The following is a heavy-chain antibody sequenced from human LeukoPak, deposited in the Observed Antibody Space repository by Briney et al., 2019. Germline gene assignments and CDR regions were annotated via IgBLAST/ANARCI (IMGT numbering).Heavy chain of an antibody. J-gene: IGHJ5*02. CDR3: ADYYASGSYPP. V-gene: IGHV3-15*07. CDR1: GFSFSNAW. D-gene: IGHD3-10*01. CDR2: ILSKTSGGTT. Sequence: PGGSLRLSCAASGFSFSNAWMNWVRQAPGKGLEWVGRILSKTSGGTTDYATPVKGGFTISRDDSKNMLYLHMNSLQIEDTAVYYCADYYASGSYPPWGQGTLVTVSS.